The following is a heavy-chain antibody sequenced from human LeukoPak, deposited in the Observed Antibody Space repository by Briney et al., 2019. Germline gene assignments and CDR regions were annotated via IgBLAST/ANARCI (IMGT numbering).Heavy chain of an antibody. Sequence: GGSLGLSCAASGFPFSSYVMSWVRQAPGKGLEWVSTISEVDHNTNYADSVKGRFTISRDNSKNTLYLQMNSLRAEDTAVYYCAKYLYDSSGYFYYWGQGTLVTVSS. CDR1: GFPFSSYV. J-gene: IGHJ4*02. D-gene: IGHD3-22*01. V-gene: IGHV3-23*01. CDR3: AKYLYDSSGYFYY. CDR2: ISEVDHNT.